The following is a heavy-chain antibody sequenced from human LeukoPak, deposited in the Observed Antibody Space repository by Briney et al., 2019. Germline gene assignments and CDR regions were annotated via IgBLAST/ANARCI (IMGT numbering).Heavy chain of an antibody. D-gene: IGHD3-3*01. Sequence: ASVKVSCKASGYTFTGYYMHWVRQAPGQGLEWMGWINPNSGGTNYAQKFQGRVTMTRVTSISTAYMELSRLRSDDTAVYYCARDDDFWSGYVYWGQGTLVTVSS. CDR2: INPNSGGT. CDR1: GYTFTGYY. CDR3: ARDDDFWSGYVY. V-gene: IGHV1-2*02. J-gene: IGHJ4*02.